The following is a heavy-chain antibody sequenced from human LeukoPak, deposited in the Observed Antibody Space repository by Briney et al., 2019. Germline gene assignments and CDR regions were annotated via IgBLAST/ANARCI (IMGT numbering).Heavy chain of an antibody. V-gene: IGHV1-69*13. CDR2: IIPIFGTA. CDR1: GGTFSSYA. CDR3: ARSPTVVTPTHFDY. Sequence: SVKVSCKASGGTFSSYAISRVRQAPGQGLEWMGGIIPIFGTANYAQKFQGRVTIIADESTSTGYMELSRLRSEDTAVYYCARSPTVVTPTHFDYWGQGTLVTVSS. D-gene: IGHD4-23*01. J-gene: IGHJ4*02.